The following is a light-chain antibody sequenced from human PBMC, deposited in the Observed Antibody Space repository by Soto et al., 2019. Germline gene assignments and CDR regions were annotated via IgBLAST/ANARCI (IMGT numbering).Light chain of an antibody. J-gene: IGLJ3*02. CDR1: SSDVGSNT. Sequence: QSVLTQPPSASGTPGQRVTISCSGSSSDVGSNTVNWYQQFPGAAPKLLIYRNNQRPSGVPDRFAGSKSGTSASLAISGLRSEDEADYYCAARDDSLSGHWVFGGGTKVTVL. V-gene: IGLV1-44*01. CDR3: AARDDSLSGHWV. CDR2: RNN.